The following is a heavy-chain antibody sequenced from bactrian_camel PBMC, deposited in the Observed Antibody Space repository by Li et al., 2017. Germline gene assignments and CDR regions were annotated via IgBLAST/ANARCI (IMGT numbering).Heavy chain of an antibody. D-gene: IGHD4*01. CDR1: GDTYSSYM. Sequence: VQLVESGGGSVQAGGSLRLACSASGDTYSSYMMTRYCLVWFRQAPGQEREAVAAIYSGDGSAIYTDSAKGRFTISQDNASKTVVLQMNSLKPEDTAMYHCAVYDAYAGRCSFREDVYDYWGRGTQVTVS. CDR2: IYSGDGSA. CDR3: AVYDAYAGRCSFREDVYDY. J-gene: IGHJ4*01. V-gene: IGHV3S26*01.